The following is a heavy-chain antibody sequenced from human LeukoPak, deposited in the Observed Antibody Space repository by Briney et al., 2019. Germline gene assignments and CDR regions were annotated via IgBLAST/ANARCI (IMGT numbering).Heavy chain of an antibody. CDR3: AGHYDFWSGYYNY. D-gene: IGHD3-3*01. J-gene: IGHJ4*02. Sequence: SETLSLTCTVSGGSISSHYWSWIRQPPGKGLEWIGYIYYSGSTNYNPSLKSRVTISVDTSKNQFPLKLSSVTAADTAVYYCAGHYDFWSGYYNYWGQGTLVTVSS. CDR1: GGSISSHY. V-gene: IGHV4-59*11. CDR2: IYYSGST.